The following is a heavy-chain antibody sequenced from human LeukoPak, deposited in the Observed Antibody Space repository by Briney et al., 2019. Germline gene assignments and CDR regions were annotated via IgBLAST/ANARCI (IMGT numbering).Heavy chain of an antibody. D-gene: IGHD3-22*01. CDR1: GFTFSSYG. V-gene: IGHV3-30*18. Sequence: PGGSLRLSCAASGFTFSSYGMHWVRQAPGKGLEWVAVISYDGSNKYYADSVKGRFTISRDNSKNTLYLQMNSLRAEDTAVYYCAKPGHDYYYDSSGYYSYFDYWGQGTLVTVSP. CDR3: AKPGHDYYYDSSGYYSYFDY. CDR2: ISYDGSNK. J-gene: IGHJ4*02.